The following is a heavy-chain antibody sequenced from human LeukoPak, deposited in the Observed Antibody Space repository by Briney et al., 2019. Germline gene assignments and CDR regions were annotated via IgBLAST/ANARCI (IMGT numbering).Heavy chain of an antibody. CDR1: GFTFCSYS. V-gene: IGHV3-48*04. D-gene: IGHD4-23*01. CDR3: ARDLRDSVGYYGMDV. CDR2: ISSSSSTI. J-gene: IGHJ6*02. Sequence: GGSLRLSCAASGFTFCSYSMNWVRQAPGKGLEWVSYISSSSSTIYYADSVKGRFTISRDNAKNSLYLQMNSLRAEDTAVYYCARDLRDSVGYYGMDVWGQGTTVTVSS.